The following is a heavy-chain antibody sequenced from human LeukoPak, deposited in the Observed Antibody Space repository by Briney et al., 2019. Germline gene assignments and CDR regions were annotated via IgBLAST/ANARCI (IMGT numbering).Heavy chain of an antibody. V-gene: IGHV3-23*01. CDR2: IRESGGGT. CDR3: ANTYYYDSSGPN. D-gene: IGHD3-22*01. J-gene: IGHJ4*02. CDR1: GFTLSNYA. Sequence: PGGSLRLSCAASGFTLSNYAMNWVRQTPGKGLEWVSGIRESGGGTYYTDSVKGRFTISRDNSKNTLYLQMNSLRAEDTAVYYCANTYYYDSSGPNWGQGTLVTVSS.